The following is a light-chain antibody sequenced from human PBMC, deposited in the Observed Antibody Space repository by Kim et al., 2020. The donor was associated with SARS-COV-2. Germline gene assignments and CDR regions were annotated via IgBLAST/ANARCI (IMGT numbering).Light chain of an antibody. J-gene: IGLJ2*01. V-gene: IGLV2-14*01. CDR2: EVR. CDR1: SSDVDSYNY. Sequence: GQSITISCTGTSSDVDSYNYVTCYQQYPGKATKLMIYEVRNRPSGVSNRFFGSTSANTASLTISGLQAEDEADYYCSSYTSSSTLVFGGGTQLTVL. CDR3: SSYTSSSTLV.